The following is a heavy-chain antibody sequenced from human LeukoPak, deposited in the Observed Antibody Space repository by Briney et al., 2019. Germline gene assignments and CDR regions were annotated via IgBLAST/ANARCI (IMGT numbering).Heavy chain of an antibody. V-gene: IGHV2-70*03. CDR1: GFSLHTRGRR. CDR2: IDWDDDR. Sequence: SGPTLAHPTQPLTPTCTFSGFSLHTRGRRVSWIRQAPGKALEWLALIDWDDDRFYKPSLKTRHTISKDPSICQGAPTMPNTGPFITAVYYCARAVKSRGWYGYGFDYWGQGTLVTVSS. J-gene: IGHJ4*02. D-gene: IGHD6-19*01. CDR3: ARAVKSRGWYGYGFDY.